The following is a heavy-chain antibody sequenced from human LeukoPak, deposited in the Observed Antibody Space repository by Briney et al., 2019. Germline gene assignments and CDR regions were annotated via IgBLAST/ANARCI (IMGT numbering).Heavy chain of an antibody. CDR3: TRVRFSYYFDY. CDR1: GFTFGDYA. V-gene: IGHV3-49*04. Sequence: GGSLRLSCTASGFTFGDYAMSWVRQAPGKGLEWVGFIRSKAYGGTTEYAASVKGRFTISRDDSKSIAYLQMNSLKTEDTAVYYCTRVRFSYYFDYWGQGTLVTVSS. D-gene: IGHD4-17*01. CDR2: IRSKAYGGTT. J-gene: IGHJ4*02.